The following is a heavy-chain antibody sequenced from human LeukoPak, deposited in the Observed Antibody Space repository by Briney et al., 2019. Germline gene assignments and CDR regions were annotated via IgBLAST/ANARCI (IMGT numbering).Heavy chain of an antibody. CDR2: IYSGGST. J-gene: IGHJ6*03. Sequence: GGSLRLSCAASGFTVRSNYMSWVRQAPGKGLEWVSVIYSGGSTYYADSVKGRFTISRDNSKNTLYLQMNSLRAEDTAVYYCARAPVYYYMDVWGKGTTVTVS. CDR3: ARAPVYYYMDV. V-gene: IGHV3-53*01. CDR1: GFTVRSNY.